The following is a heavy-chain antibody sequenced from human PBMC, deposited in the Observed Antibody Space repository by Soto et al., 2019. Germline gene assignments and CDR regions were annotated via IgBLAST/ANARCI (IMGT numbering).Heavy chain of an antibody. Sequence: QVQLVQSGAEVKKPGASVQVSCKASGYTFTSYGISWVRQAPGQVLEWMGWISAYNGNTNYAQKLQGRVTMTTDTSTSTAYKDLRSLSSDDTAVDYCASVYRITMVRGELSEYWGQGTLVTVSS. CDR3: ASVYRITMVRGELSEY. CDR1: GYTFTSYG. D-gene: IGHD3-10*01. V-gene: IGHV1-18*01. J-gene: IGHJ4*02. CDR2: ISAYNGNT.